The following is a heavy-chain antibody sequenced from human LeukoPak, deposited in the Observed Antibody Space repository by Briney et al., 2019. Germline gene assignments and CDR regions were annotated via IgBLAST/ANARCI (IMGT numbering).Heavy chain of an antibody. CDR2: IYYSGST. Sequence: SETLSLTCTVSGDSISTTNYYWGWIRQPPGKGLEWIGSIYYSGSTDYSPSLKSRVTISVDTSKNQFSLKLSSVTAADTAVYYCAREGVVVADLDYWGQGTLVTVSS. CDR1: GDSISTTNYY. CDR3: AREGVVVADLDY. D-gene: IGHD3-22*01. J-gene: IGHJ4*02. V-gene: IGHV4-39*07.